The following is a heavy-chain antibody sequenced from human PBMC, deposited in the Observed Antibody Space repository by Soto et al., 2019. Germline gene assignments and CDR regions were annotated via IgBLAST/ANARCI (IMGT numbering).Heavy chain of an antibody. CDR3: ARGIATGQLDP. J-gene: IGHJ5*02. Sequence: QVQLVQSGAEVKKPGASVKISCKASGYTFTRYTMNWVRQAPGQRLVWMGWVNPDNGNTKSSQKCQDRVIITRDTSASTAYMDLSSLRSEDTAVYYCARGIATGQLDPWGQGTLVTVSS. CDR1: GYTFTRYT. V-gene: IGHV1-3*01. CDR2: VNPDNGNT. D-gene: IGHD2-15*01.